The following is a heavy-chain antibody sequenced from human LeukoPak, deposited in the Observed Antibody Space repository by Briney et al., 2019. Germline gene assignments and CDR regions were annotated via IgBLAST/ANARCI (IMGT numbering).Heavy chain of an antibody. V-gene: IGHV4-59*01. CDR2: IYYSGST. Sequence: SETLSLTCTVSGGSISSYYWSWIRQPPGKGLEWIGYIYYSGSTNYNPSLKSRVTISVDTSKNQFSLKLSSVTAADTAVYYCARVGDSTNFDYWGQGTLVTVSS. J-gene: IGHJ4*02. CDR1: GGSISSYY. CDR3: ARVGDSTNFDY. D-gene: IGHD2-21*02.